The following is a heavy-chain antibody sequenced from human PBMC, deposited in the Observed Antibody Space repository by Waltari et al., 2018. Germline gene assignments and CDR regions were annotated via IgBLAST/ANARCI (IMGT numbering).Heavy chain of an antibody. D-gene: IGHD3-22*01. V-gene: IGHV3-23*04. J-gene: IGHJ4*02. Sequence: EVQLVASGGGLVQPGGSLRLSCAASGFTLSSYAMSWVRQAPGKGLELVSGISGSGGSTYYADSVKGRFTISRDNSKNTLYLQMNSLRAEDTAVYYCAKGGTYYYDTSGYYFDYWGQGTLVTVSS. CDR3: AKGGTYYYDTSGYYFDY. CDR1: GFTLSSYA. CDR2: ISGSGGST.